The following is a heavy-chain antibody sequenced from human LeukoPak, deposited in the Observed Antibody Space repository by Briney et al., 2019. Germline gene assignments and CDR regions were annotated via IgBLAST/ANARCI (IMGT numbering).Heavy chain of an antibody. CDR1: GGSTSSYY. CDR2: IYYSGST. V-gene: IGHV4-59*01. D-gene: IGHD2-21*02. J-gene: IGHJ4*02. Sequence: PSETLSLTCTVSGGSTSSYYWSWIRQPPGKGLEWIGYIYYSGSTNYNPSLKSRVTISVDTSKNQFSLKLSSVTAADTAVYYCARAPVVVTARYYFDYWGQGTLVTVSS. CDR3: ARAPVVVTARYYFDY.